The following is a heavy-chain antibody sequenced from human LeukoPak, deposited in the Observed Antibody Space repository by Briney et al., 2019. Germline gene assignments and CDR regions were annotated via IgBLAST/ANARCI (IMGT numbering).Heavy chain of an antibody. CDR3: ATCRDEFGDYGFTS. CDR2: MYTSGTT. Sequence: SETLSLTCTVSGGSISTYYWSWIRQPAGKGLEWIGRMYTSGTTKYNPSLKSRVTISVDTSKNLFSLKLTSVTAADTAVYYCATCRDEFGDYGFTSWGQGTLVTVSS. J-gene: IGHJ5*02. CDR1: GGSISTYY. V-gene: IGHV4-4*07. D-gene: IGHD4-17*01.